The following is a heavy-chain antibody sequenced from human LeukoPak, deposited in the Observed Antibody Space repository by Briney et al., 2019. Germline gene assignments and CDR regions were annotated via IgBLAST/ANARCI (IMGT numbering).Heavy chain of an antibody. CDR3: ARDPSSGWYLKGWFDP. CDR1: GFTFSSYE. Sequence: GGSLRLSCAASGFTFSSYEMNWVRQAPGKGLEWVSYISSSGSTKYYADPVKGRFTISRDNAKNSLYLQMNSLRAEDTAVYYCARDPSSGWYLKGWFDPWGQGTLVTVSS. CDR2: ISSSGSTK. J-gene: IGHJ5*02. D-gene: IGHD6-19*01. V-gene: IGHV3-48*03.